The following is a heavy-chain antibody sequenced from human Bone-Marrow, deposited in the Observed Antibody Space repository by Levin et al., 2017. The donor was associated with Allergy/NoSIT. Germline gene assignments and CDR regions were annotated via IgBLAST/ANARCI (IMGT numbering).Heavy chain of an antibody. J-gene: IGHJ6*02. Sequence: GESLKISCTASGFTFGDYAMSWVRQAPGKGLEWVGFIRSKAYGGTTEYAASVKGRFTISRDDSKSIAYLQMNSLKTEDTAVYYCTRESMVRGVIIYDSYYYYGMDVWGQGTTVTVSS. CDR2: IRSKAYGGTT. CDR3: TRESMVRGVIIYDSYYYYGMDV. CDR1: GFTFGDYA. D-gene: IGHD3-10*01. V-gene: IGHV3-49*04.